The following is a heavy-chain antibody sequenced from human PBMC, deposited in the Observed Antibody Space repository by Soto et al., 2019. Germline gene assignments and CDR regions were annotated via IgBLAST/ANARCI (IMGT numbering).Heavy chain of an antibody. J-gene: IGHJ5*02. Sequence: ASVKVSCKASGYTFTSYGISWVRQAPGQGLEWMGWISAYNGNTNYAQKLQGRVTMTTDTSTSTAYMELRSLRSDDTAVYYCARDKELRFLEWLPYNWFDPWGQGILVTVSS. V-gene: IGHV1-18*01. D-gene: IGHD3-3*01. CDR1: GYTFTSYG. CDR3: ARDKELRFLEWLPYNWFDP. CDR2: ISAYNGNT.